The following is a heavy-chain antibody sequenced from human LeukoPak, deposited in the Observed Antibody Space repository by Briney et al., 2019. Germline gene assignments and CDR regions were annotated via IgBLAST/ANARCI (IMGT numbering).Heavy chain of an antibody. CDR2: IYHSGST. CDR3: ARGARWEQLGFDY. J-gene: IGHJ4*02. D-gene: IGHD1-26*01. Sequence: SETLSLTCTVSGGSISSYYWSWIRQPPGKGLEWIGYIYHSGSTYYNPSLKSRVTISVDTSKNQFSLKLSSVTAADTAVYYCARGARWEQLGFDYWGQGTLVTVSS. V-gene: IGHV4-59*12. CDR1: GGSISSYY.